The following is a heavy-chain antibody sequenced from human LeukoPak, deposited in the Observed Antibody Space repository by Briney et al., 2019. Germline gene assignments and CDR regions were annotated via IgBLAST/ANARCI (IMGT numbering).Heavy chain of an antibody. Sequence: GGSLRLSCAASGFTFSNYEMNWVRQAPGKGLEWLSYISGNGNTIYYADSVKGRFTISRDNAKNSLYLQMNSLRAEDTAVYYCAKDNTLRAYYYDSSNWFDPWGQGTLVTVSS. CDR3: AKDNTLRAYYYDSSNWFDP. CDR1: GFTFSNYE. D-gene: IGHD3-22*01. V-gene: IGHV3-48*03. J-gene: IGHJ5*02. CDR2: ISGNGNTI.